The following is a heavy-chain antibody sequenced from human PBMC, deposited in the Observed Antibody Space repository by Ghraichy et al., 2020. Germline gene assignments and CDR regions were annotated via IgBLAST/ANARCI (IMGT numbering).Heavy chain of an antibody. CDR1: GFTFSSYA. D-gene: IGHD3-22*01. CDR2: ISGSGGST. CDR3: AKDHVYYYDSSGYPDAFDI. V-gene: IGHV3-23*01. Sequence: GGSLRLSCAASGFTFSSYAMSWVRQAPGKGLEWVSAISGSGGSTYYADSVKGRFTISRDNSKNTLYLQMNSLRAEDTAVYYCAKDHVYYYDSSGYPDAFDISGQVTMVTVSS. J-gene: IGHJ3*02.